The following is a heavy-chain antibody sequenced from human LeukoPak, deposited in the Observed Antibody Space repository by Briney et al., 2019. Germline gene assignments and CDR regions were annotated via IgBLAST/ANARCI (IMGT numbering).Heavy chain of an antibody. Sequence: PGGSLRLSCAASGFSFSSYAMHWVRQAPGKGLEWVALISYDGSNKYYVDPVKGRFTISRDNSKNTLYLQMNSLRAEDTAVFYCARGTTVVWKPPFDPWGQGTLVTVSS. D-gene: IGHD4-23*01. V-gene: IGHV3-30*03. CDR1: GFSFSSYA. CDR3: ARGTTVVWKPPFDP. J-gene: IGHJ5*02. CDR2: ISYDGSNK.